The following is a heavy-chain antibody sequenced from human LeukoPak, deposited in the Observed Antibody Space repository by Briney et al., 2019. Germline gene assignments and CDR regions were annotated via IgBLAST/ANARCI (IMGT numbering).Heavy chain of an antibody. CDR3: ARDQAVSEQWLVRSVGYYGMDV. D-gene: IGHD6-19*01. CDR2: IWYDGSNK. J-gene: IGHJ6*02. V-gene: IGHV3-33*01. CDR1: GFTFSSYG. Sequence: GRSLRLSCAASGFTFSSYGMHWVRQAPGKGLEWVAVIWYDGSNKYYADSVKGRFTISRDNSKNTLYLQMNSLRAEDTAVYYCARDQAVSEQWLVRSVGYYGMDVWGQGTTVTVSS.